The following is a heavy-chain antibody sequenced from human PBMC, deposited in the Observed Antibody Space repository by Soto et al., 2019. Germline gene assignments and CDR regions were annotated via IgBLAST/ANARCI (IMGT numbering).Heavy chain of an antibody. Sequence: EVQLVESGGGLVRPGGALRLSCAASDFAFRNYDIHWVRQAPGKGLEWVSSITTRGDVYYADSLKGRFTISRDNAKNSLSLQMNSLRAEDTAVYYCAREETAWPLAYGLDVWGQGTTVTVSS. D-gene: IGHD2-21*02. CDR3: AREETAWPLAYGLDV. CDR2: ITTRGDV. CDR1: DFAFRNYD. V-gene: IGHV3-21*01. J-gene: IGHJ6*02.